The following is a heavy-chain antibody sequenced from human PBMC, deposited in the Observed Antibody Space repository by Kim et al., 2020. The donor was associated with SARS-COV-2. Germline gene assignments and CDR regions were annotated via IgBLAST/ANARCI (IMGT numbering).Heavy chain of an antibody. CDR1: GGSISSGAYY. CDR3: ARALGRREYYFDY. D-gene: IGHD3-10*01. J-gene: IGHJ4*02. Sequence: SETLSLTCTVSGGSISSGAYYWSWIRQHPGKCLEWIGYIYYSGSAYYNPSLKSRVTISVDTSKNQFSLKLSSVTAADTAVYYCARALGRREYYFDYWGQGTLLTVSS. CDR2: IYYSGSA. V-gene: IGHV4-31*03.